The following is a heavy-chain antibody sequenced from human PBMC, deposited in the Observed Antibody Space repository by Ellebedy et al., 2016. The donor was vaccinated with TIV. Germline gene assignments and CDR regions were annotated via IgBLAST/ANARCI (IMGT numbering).Heavy chain of an antibody. D-gene: IGHD1-14*01. J-gene: IGHJ3*01. CDR3: AKEVPSGVNAYDL. CDR1: GFTVSSYF. Sequence: GESLKISCAASGFTVSSYFMSWVRQAPGKGLEWVSNIDSDGSTTIYADSVKGRFIISRDTSENTVYLQMLDLRPEDTAVYYCAKEVPSGVNAYDLWGQGTMVSVFS. CDR2: IDSDGSTT. V-gene: IGHV3-74*01.